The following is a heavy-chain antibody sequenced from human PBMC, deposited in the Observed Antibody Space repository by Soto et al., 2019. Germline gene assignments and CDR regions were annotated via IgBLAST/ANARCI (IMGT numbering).Heavy chain of an antibody. CDR1: GYTFTSYD. Sequence: QVQLVQYGAEVQKPGASVKVSCKASGYTFTSYDINWVRQATGQRLEWMEWMHPNSGYTGYAQKFQGRVTMTRNTSTRTAYMDLGSLSSDDTAVYYCPSRRRWNWFDLWGQGSLFTVS. J-gene: IGHJ5*02. V-gene: IGHV1-8*01. D-gene: IGHD3-16*01. CDR3: PSRRRWNWFDL. CDR2: MHPNSGYT.